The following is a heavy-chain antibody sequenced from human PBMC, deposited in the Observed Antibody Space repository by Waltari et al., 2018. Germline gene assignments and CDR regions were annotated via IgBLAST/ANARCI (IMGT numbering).Heavy chain of an antibody. Sequence: QPQLQESGPGLLRPSETLSVTCTVSHDPISPPGYFRGWLRQPPGKGLEWVGSLFSTGTSFINPSLKSQVTMSMDTSKNAFSLKVLSVTATDTAVYYCARQIGSRRGGWYFDFWGRGTLVTVSS. D-gene: IGHD2-15*01. V-gene: IGHV4-39*01. CDR3: ARQIGSRRGGWYFDF. CDR2: LFSTGTS. J-gene: IGHJ2*01. CDR1: HDPISPPGYF.